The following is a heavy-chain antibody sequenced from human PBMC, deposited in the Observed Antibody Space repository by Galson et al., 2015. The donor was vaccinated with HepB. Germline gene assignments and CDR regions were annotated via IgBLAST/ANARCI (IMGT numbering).Heavy chain of an antibody. CDR1: GFTFGDYS. CDR3: RENCDGDCYPDI. J-gene: IGHJ3*02. D-gene: IGHD2-21*02. V-gene: IGHV3-49*04. CDR2: IRSKAYGGTT. Sequence: SLRLSCAASGFTFGDYSLTWVRQAPGKGLEWVGFIRSKAYGGTTEYAASVKGRFTISRDDSKSIAYLQMNSLKTEDTAVFYCRENCDGDCYPDIWGQGTMVTVSS.